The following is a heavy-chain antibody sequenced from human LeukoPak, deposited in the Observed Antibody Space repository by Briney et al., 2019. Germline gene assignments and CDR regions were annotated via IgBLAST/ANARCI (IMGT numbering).Heavy chain of an antibody. D-gene: IGHD2-2*01. Sequence: SETLSLICTVSGGSISSYYWSWIRQPAGKGLEWIGRIYTSGSANYNPSLKSRVTMSVDTSKNQFSLKLSSVTAADTAVYYCARDKVQVVPAAPREYYYYYYMDVWGKGTTVTVSS. CDR1: GGSISSYY. J-gene: IGHJ6*03. V-gene: IGHV4-4*07. CDR3: ARDKVQVVPAAPREYYYYYYMDV. CDR2: IYTSGSA.